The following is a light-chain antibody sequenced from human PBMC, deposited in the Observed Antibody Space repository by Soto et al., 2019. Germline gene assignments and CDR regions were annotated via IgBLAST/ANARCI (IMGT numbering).Light chain of an antibody. J-gene: IGLJ1*01. CDR3: LLSYTGRLYV. CDR1: TGAVTSGHY. Sequence: QAVVTQEPSLTVSPGGTATLTCGSSTGAVTSGHYPYWFQQKPGQAPRTLIYDTSNKHSWTPARFSGSLLGGKAALTLSGAQPEDEADYYCLLSYTGRLYVFGPGTKLTVL. CDR2: DTS. V-gene: IGLV7-46*01.